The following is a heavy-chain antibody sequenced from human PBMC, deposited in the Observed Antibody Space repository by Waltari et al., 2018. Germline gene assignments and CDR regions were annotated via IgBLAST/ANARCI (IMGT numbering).Heavy chain of an antibody. J-gene: IGHJ6*03. CDR3: VKRAAGRYMDV. D-gene: IGHD6-25*01. CDR2: IFHTGSS. V-gene: IGHV4-38-2*01. CDR1: GYSISSGYF. Sequence: QVQLQESGPGLVKPSETLSLTCSVPGYSISSGYFWAWIRQPPGKGLGWIASIFHTGSSYYNPSLKSQVSISVDTSKNQYSLKLTSVTAADTAVYYCVKRAAGRYMDVWGKGTTVTVSS.